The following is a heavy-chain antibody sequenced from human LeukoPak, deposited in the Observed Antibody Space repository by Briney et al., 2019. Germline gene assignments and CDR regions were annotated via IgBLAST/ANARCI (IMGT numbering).Heavy chain of an antibody. D-gene: IGHD7-27*01. Sequence: PGGSLRLSCGASGFTFSSYGMHWVRQAPGKGLEWVAVISYDGSNKYYADSVKGRFTISRDNSKNTLYLQMNSLRAEDTAVYYCNAPGLAFDYWGQGTLVTVSS. CDR2: ISYDGSNK. V-gene: IGHV3-30*03. CDR1: GFTFSSYG. CDR3: NAPGLAFDY. J-gene: IGHJ4*02.